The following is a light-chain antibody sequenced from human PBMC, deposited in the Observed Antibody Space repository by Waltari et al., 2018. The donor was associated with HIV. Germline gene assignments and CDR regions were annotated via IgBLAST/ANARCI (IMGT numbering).Light chain of an antibody. CDR1: SSNIGSNT. Sequence: QSVLTQPPSASGTPGQRVTISCSGSSSNIGSNTVNWYQQLPGTAPKLLIYSNKQRTSGVPDRCSGSKAGTSTSLAISGLQSEDEADYYCAAWDGSLNGRVVFGGGTKLTVL. CDR2: SNK. J-gene: IGLJ2*01. V-gene: IGLV1-44*01. CDR3: AAWDGSLNGRVV.